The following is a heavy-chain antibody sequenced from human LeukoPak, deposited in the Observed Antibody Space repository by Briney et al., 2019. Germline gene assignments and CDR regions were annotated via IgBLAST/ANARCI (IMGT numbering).Heavy chain of an antibody. Sequence: PGGSLRLSCAASGFTFSSYSMNWVRQAPGKGLEWVSSISTSSTYIYYADSVKGRFTISTDNANNPLYLQMNSLRAEDTAVYYCARDPSLGKIQGLPFYGSGYSRALDYWGQGTLVTVSS. J-gene: IGHJ4*02. CDR1: GFTFSSYS. D-gene: IGHD3-10*01. V-gene: IGHV3-21*01. CDR3: ARDPSLGKIQGLPFYGSGYSRALDY. CDR2: ISTSSTYI.